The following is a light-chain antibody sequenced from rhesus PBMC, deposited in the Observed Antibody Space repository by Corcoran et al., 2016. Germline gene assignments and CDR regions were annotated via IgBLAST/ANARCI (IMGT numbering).Light chain of an antibody. V-gene: IGKV4-1*01. J-gene: IGKJ2*01. CDR3: QQYYSSPYS. CDR2: WAS. CDR1: QSLLYSSNNKNY. Sequence: DIVMTQSPDSLAVSLGERVTINCKSSQSLLYSSNNKNYLAWYQQKPGQAPKLLIYWASTQEYGVPNRVRGRGSGTDFTLTISGLQAEDVAVYYCQQYYSSPYSFGQGTKVEIK.